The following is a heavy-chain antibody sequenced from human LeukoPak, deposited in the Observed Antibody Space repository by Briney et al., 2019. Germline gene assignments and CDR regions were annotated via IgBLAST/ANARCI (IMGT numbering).Heavy chain of an antibody. V-gene: IGHV4-59*01. J-gene: IGHJ4*02. CDR2: IYYSGST. D-gene: IGHD2-15*01. Sequence: SETLPLTCTVSGGSISSYYWSWIRQPPGKGLEWIGYIYYSGSTNYNPSLKSRVTISVDTSKNQFSLKLSSVTAADTAVYYCARGVALDYWGQGTLVTVSS. CDR3: ARGVALDY. CDR1: GGSISSYY.